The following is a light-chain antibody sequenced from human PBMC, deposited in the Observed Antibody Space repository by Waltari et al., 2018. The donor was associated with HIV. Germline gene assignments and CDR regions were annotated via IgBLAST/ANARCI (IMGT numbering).Light chain of an antibody. CDR1: TSNIENAT. V-gene: IGLV1-47*01. Sequence: QSVLTQPPSASGTPGQRVTIPCSGSTSNIENATAYWSQQLTGAAPRLLIYKVTQWPSGVPDRFTGSKSGTSASLAISGLRSEDEADYYCVGWDSRLSGYVFGTGTKVTVL. CDR3: VGWDSRLSGYV. J-gene: IGLJ1*01. CDR2: KVT.